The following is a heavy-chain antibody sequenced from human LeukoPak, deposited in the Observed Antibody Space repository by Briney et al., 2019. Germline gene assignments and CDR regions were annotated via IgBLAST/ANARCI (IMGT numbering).Heavy chain of an antibody. V-gene: IGHV3-21*01. CDR3: ARDARVGDPFDY. J-gene: IGHJ4*02. D-gene: IGHD4-17*01. CDR1: GFTFSSYS. CDR2: ISSSSSYI. Sequence: KSGGSLRLSCAASGFTFSSYSMNWVRQAPGKGLEWVSSISSSSSYIYYADSVKGRFTISRDNAKNSLYLQMNSLRAEDTAVYYCARDARVGDPFDYWGQGTLVTVSS.